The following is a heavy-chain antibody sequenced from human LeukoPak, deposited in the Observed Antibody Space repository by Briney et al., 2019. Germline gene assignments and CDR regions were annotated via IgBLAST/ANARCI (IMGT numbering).Heavy chain of an antibody. J-gene: IGHJ3*01. CDR3: ARGAYYGSGNVFDL. CDR2: IYSSGST. V-gene: IGHV4-59*10. D-gene: IGHD3-10*01. CDR1: GGSFNGYY. Sequence: SETLSLTCAVYGGSFNGYYWSWIRQPPGKGLEWIGRIYSSGSTNYNPSLESRVTMSVDTSKNQFSLNLRSMTAADTALYYCARGAYYGSGNVFDLWGQGTMVTVSS.